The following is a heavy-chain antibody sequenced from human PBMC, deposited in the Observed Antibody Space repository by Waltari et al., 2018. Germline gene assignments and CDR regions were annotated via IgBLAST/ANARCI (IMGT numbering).Heavy chain of an antibody. Sequence: EVQLVESGGKLVQPGGSLSLSCGASGFTFSTYAMNWVRQTPGKGLGWVSYISRSSSTIYYADSVEGRFAVSRDNAKNSLYLQMSSLRDDDTAVYYCARNNYDSAGLYDYWGQGTLVTVSS. D-gene: IGHD3-22*01. CDR1: GFTFSTYA. CDR2: ISRSSSTI. CDR3: ARNNYDSAGLYDY. J-gene: IGHJ4*02. V-gene: IGHV3-48*02.